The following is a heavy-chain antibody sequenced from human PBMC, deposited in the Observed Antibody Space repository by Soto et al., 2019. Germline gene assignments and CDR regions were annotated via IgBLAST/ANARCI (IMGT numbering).Heavy chain of an antibody. CDR3: ARELRDGITGTYYYYGMDV. J-gene: IGHJ6*01. D-gene: IGHD1-7*01. Sequence: SGTKSHTSTVSAEYIISTYWSWIGQPAGMGLEWIGRIYSSGINNYNPSPESRVTMSVDTSKNQFSLKLSSVTAADTAVYYCARELRDGITGTYYYYGMDVCGQGPMVTGSS. V-gene: IGHV4-4*07. CDR2: IYSSGIN. CDR1: AEYIISTY.